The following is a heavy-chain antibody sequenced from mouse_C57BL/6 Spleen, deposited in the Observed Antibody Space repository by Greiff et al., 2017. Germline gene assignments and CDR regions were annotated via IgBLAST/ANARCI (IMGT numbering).Heavy chain of an antibody. D-gene: IGHD1-1*01. CDR1: GFTFSDYY. J-gene: IGHJ1*03. CDR3: ARGDYGSSSPSYWYFDV. CDR2: INYDGSST. Sequence: EVQRVESEGGLVQPGSSMKLSCTASGFTFSDYYMAWVRQVPEKGLEWVANINYDGSSTYYLDSLKSRFIISRDNAKNILYLQMSSLKSEDTATYYCARGDYGSSSPSYWYFDVWGTGTTVTVSS. V-gene: IGHV5-16*01.